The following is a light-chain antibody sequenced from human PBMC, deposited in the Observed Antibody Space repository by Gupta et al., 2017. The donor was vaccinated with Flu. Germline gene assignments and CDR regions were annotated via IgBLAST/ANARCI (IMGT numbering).Light chain of an antibody. CDR3: QQRWT. CDR2: DAS. CDR1: QSVSSY. J-gene: IGKJ1*01. V-gene: IGKV3-11*01. Sequence: EIVLTQPPATLSLSPGERATLSCRASQSVSSYLAWYQQKPSQAPRLLIYDASNRATGIPARFSGSGSGTDFTLTISSLEPEDFAVYYCQQRWTFGQGTKVEIK.